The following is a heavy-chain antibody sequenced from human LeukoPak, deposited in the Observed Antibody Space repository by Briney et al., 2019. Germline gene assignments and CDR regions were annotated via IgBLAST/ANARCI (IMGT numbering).Heavy chain of an antibody. CDR2: ISAYNGNT. Sequence: ASVKVSCKASGYTFTSYGISWVRQAPGQGVEWMGWISAYNGNTNYAQKLQGRVTMTTDTSTSTAYMELRSLRSDDTAVYYCARLRGSRDAFDIWGQGAMVTVSS. CDR1: GYTFTSYG. V-gene: IGHV1-18*01. J-gene: IGHJ3*02. D-gene: IGHD3-16*01. CDR3: ARLRGSRDAFDI.